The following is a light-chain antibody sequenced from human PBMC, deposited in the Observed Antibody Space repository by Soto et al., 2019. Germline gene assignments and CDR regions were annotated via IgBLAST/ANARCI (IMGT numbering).Light chain of an antibody. CDR1: ETIASY. V-gene: IGKV1-39*01. J-gene: IGKJ1*01. CDR3: QQTYNPPRT. CDR2: AAS. Sequence: DIQMTQSPSSLSASVGDRVTITCRASETIASYLNWYQQRPGKAPKLLIYAASSLQSGVPSRFGGSGSGTDFTLTITSLQPEDFVTYYCQQTYNPPRTFGQGTRL.